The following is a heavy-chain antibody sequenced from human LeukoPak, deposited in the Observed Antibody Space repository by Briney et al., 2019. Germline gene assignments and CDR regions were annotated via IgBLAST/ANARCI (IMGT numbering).Heavy chain of an antibody. V-gene: IGHV4-61*02. J-gene: IGHJ3*02. D-gene: IGHD6-19*01. CDR2: IYTSGSN. Sequence: SEPLPLTCTVSGGSISSGSYYWSWIRQPAGKGLEWIGRIYTSGSNHYHPSLKSRVTISVDTSKNQFSLKLSSVNPADTAVYYCARNSTGYSSGWYQGVAAAFDIWGQGTMVTVSS. CDR3: ARNSTGYSSGWYQGVAAAFDI. CDR1: GGSISSGSYY.